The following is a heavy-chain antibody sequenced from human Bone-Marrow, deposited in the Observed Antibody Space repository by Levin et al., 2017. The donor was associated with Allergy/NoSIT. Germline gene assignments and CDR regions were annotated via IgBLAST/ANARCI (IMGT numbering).Heavy chain of an antibody. J-gene: IGHJ3*02. CDR2: ISSSVTFQ. CDR3: ARVQRYGSGRIDALDM. Sequence: SGGSLRLSCATSGFTFSSYSMSWVRQAPGKGLEWVSAISSSVTFQYYADSVRGRFTVSRDNARNSVSLEMNSLLADDTALYYCARVQRYGSGRIDALDMWGQGTMVTVSS. V-gene: IGHV3-21*01. CDR1: GFTFSSYS. D-gene: IGHD3-10*01.